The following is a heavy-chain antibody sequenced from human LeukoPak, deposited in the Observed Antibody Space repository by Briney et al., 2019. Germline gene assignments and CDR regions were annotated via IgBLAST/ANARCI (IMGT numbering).Heavy chain of an antibody. J-gene: IGHJ4*02. D-gene: IGHD6-13*01. Sequence: GGSLRLSCAASGFTLSDYYMGWIRQAPGKGLEWGSSISRGGKSLFYAASVRGRFTISRANAKNSLYLQMNGLRAEDTAIYYCAKSGDFSYSWYPLGTHFDSWGQGTLVTVSS. CDR1: GFTLSDYY. CDR2: ISRGGKSL. V-gene: IGHV3-11*01. CDR3: AKSGDFSYSWYPLGTHFDS.